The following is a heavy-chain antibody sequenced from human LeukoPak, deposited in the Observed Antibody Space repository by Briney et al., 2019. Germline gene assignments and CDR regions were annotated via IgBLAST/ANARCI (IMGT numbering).Heavy chain of an antibody. Sequence: SETLSLTCTVSGGSISNYDWSWIRQPAGKGLEWIGRIYTSGSTNYNPSLKSRVTISVDTSKNQFSLKLSSVTAADTAMYYCARGYYDLLTGYSNGFDYWGQGTLVAVSS. V-gene: IGHV4-4*07. D-gene: IGHD3-9*01. J-gene: IGHJ4*02. CDR2: IYTSGST. CDR1: GGSISNYD. CDR3: ARGYYDLLTGYSNGFDY.